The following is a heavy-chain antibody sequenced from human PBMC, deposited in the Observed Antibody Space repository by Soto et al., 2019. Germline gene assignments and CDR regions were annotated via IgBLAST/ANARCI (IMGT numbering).Heavy chain of an antibody. Sequence: EVQFVESGGGWVRPGGSLRLSCAASGFTFSTYWMNWVRQAPGKGLEWVANIKQDGSEEYYVDSVKGRFTISRDNAKNSLYLQMNGLRGGDTAVYYCARAPHGMDVWGQGTTVTVSS. CDR1: GFTFSTYW. CDR3: ARAPHGMDV. CDR2: IKQDGSEE. V-gene: IGHV3-7*03. J-gene: IGHJ6*02.